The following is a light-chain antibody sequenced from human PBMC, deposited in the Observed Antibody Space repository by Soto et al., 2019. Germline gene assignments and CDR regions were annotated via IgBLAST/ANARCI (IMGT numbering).Light chain of an antibody. V-gene: IGLV2-23*02. J-gene: IGLJ2*01. CDR1: SSDVGSYNL. CDR2: EVS. CDR3: CSYAGSSTSVV. Sequence: QYALTQPACVSGSPGQSITISWTGTSSDVGSYNLVSWYQQHPGKAPKLMIYEVSKRPSGVSNRFSGSKSGNTASLTISGLQAEDEADYYCCSYAGSSTSVVFGGGTKLTVL.